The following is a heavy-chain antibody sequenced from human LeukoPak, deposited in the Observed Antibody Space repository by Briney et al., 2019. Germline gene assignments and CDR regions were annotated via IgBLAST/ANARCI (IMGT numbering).Heavy chain of an antibody. CDR3: ATQNMVRGVTDYYYYYMDV. CDR1: GYTFTSYD. CDR2: MNPNSGNT. V-gene: IGHV1-8*01. D-gene: IGHD3-10*01. Sequence: ASVKVSCKASGYTFTSYDINWVRQATGQGLEWMGWMNPNSGNTGYAQKFQGRVTMTRNTSISTAYMELSSLRSEDTAVYYCATQNMVRGVTDYYYYYMDVWGKGTTVTISS. J-gene: IGHJ6*03.